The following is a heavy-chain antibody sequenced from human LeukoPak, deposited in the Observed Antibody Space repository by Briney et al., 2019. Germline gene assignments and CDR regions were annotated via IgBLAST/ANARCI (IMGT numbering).Heavy chain of an antibody. J-gene: IGHJ3*02. CDR2: ISWDGGST. V-gene: IGHV3-43D*03. D-gene: IGHD4-11*01. Sequence: GGSLRLSCAASGFTFDDYAMHWVRQAPGKGLEWVSLISWDGGSTYYADSVKGRFTISRDNSKNSLYLQMNSLRAEDTALYYCAKTFSSTVTYDAFDIWVQGTMVTVSS. CDR3: AKTFSSTVTYDAFDI. CDR1: GFTFDDYA.